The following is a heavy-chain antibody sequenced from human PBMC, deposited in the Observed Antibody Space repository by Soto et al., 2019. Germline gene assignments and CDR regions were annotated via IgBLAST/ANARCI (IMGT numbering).Heavy chain of an antibody. D-gene: IGHD3-3*01. J-gene: IGHJ4*02. CDR1: GGSISSNNW. CDR3: ARVDDLGIY. CDR2: IYHSGRT. Sequence: SETLSLTCAVSGGSISSNNWWSWVRQPPGKGLEWIGEIYHSGRTNYNPSLKSRVTISVDKSDSQFSLKLTSVTAAGTAVYYCARVDDLGIYWGQGTLVTVSS. V-gene: IGHV4-4*02.